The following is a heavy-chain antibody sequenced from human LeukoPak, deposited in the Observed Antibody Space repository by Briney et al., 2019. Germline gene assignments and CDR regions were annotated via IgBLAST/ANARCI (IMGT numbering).Heavy chain of an antibody. CDR1: GLTFSSYW. D-gene: IGHD3-22*01. Sequence: GGSRRLSCVASGLTFSSYWMHWVRQDPRKGLVWVSRINGDGRNINYADSVRGRFTISRDNAKNTLYLQMNTLRVEDTAVYYCAKEALITMIVVEIDYWGQEPWSPSPQ. J-gene: IGHJ4*01. V-gene: IGHV3-74*01. CDR2: INGDGRNI. CDR3: AKEALITMIVVEIDY.